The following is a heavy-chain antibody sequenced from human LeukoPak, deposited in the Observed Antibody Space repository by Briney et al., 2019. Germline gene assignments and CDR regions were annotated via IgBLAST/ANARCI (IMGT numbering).Heavy chain of an antibody. J-gene: IGHJ4*02. CDR1: GGTFSSYA. V-gene: IGHV1-2*02. Sequence: GSSVKVSCKASGGTFSSYAINWVRQAPGQGLEWMGWINPNSGGTNYAQKFQGRVTMTRDTSISTAYMELSRLRSDDTAVYYCASEVAAAGTPLDYWGQGTLVTVSS. D-gene: IGHD6-13*01. CDR2: INPNSGGT. CDR3: ASEVAAAGTPLDY.